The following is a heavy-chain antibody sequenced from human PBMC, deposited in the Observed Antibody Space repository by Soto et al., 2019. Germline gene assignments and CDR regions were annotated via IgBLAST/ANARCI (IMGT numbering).Heavy chain of an antibody. Sequence: QVQLVESGGGLVKPGGSLRLSCAASGFTFSDYYMSWIRQAPGKGLEWVSYISSSGSTIYYADSVKGRFTISRDNAKNSLYLQMNSLRAEGTAVYYCARDRRPSITMVRGVPDYWGQGTLVTVSS. CDR2: ISSSGSTI. V-gene: IGHV3-11*01. CDR1: GFTFSDYY. J-gene: IGHJ4*02. CDR3: ARDRRPSITMVRGVPDY. D-gene: IGHD3-10*01.